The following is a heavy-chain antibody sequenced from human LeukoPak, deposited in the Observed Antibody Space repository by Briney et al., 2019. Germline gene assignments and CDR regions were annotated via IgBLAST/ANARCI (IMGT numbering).Heavy chain of an antibody. CDR2: VNHSGST. CDR3: ARAREAVAIDY. D-gene: IGHD6-19*01. CDR1: GGSLTSTSYY. V-gene: IGHV4-39*07. Sequence: SETLSLTCTVSGGSLTSTSYYWTWIRQPPGKGLEWIGEVNHSGSTNYNPSLKSRVTVSADTSKNQFSLKLNSVTAADTAVYYCARAREAVAIDYWGQGTLVTVSS. J-gene: IGHJ4*02.